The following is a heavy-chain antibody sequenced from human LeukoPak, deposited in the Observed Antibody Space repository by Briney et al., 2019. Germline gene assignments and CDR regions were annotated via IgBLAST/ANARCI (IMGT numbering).Heavy chain of an antibody. CDR2: IYPGDSDT. CDR1: GYSFSTYW. CDR3: ARRVNSGYYFDY. Sequence: PGGSPKISCKGSGYSFSTYWIGWVRQLPGKGVELIGIIYPGDSDTTYSPSFQGQVTISVDKSISTAYLQWSTLKASDTAMYYCARRVNSGYYFDYWAQGTLVTVSS. D-gene: IGHD3-22*01. J-gene: IGHJ4*02. V-gene: IGHV5-51*01.